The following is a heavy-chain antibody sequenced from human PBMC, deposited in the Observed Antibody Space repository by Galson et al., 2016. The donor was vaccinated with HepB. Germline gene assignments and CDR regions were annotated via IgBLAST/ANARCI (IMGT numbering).Heavy chain of an antibody. CDR1: GYNFDSHV. CDR3: ARDRAGGSDFVGGAFDI. Sequence: SVKVSCKASGYNFDSHVIGWVRQAPGQGLEWMGWISVYTGNTNYAQNLQGRVTMTTDTSTSTAYMELRSLRSDDTAVYYCARDRAGGSDFVGGAFDIWGQATLVSVSS. D-gene: IGHD4-23*01. CDR2: ISVYTGNT. J-gene: IGHJ3*02. V-gene: IGHV1-18*04.